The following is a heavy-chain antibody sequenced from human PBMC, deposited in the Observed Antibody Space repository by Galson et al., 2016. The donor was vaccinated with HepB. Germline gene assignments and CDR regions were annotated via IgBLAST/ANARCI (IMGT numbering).Heavy chain of an antibody. CDR1: GYIFVNYW. CDR2: IHLGDSDT. CDR3: AREGYGVDV. J-gene: IGHJ6*02. Sequence: QSGAEVKKPGESLKISCKGSGYIFVNYWIGWVRQLPGKGLEWMGIIHLGDSDTTYSPSFQGQVTISADKSISTAYLQWSSLKASDTAIYYCAREGYGVDVWGQGTTVTVSS. V-gene: IGHV5-51*01.